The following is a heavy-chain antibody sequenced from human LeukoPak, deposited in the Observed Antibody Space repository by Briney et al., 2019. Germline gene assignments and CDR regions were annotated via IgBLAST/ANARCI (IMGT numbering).Heavy chain of an antibody. Sequence: PSETLSLTCTVSGGSISSGDYYWSWIRQPPGKGLEWIGYIYYSGSTYYNPSLKSRVTISVDTSKNQFSLKLSSVTAADTAVYYCARVSYSSRQRDFDYWGQGTLVTVSP. D-gene: IGHD6-13*01. CDR1: GGSISSGDYY. CDR2: IYYSGST. V-gene: IGHV4-30-4*01. J-gene: IGHJ4*02. CDR3: ARVSYSSRQRDFDY.